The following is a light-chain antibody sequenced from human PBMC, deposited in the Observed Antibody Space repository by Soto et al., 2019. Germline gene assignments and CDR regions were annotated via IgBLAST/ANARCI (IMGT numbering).Light chain of an antibody. V-gene: IGLV2-14*01. CDR2: DVD. J-gene: IGLJ2*01. Sequence: QSVLTQPASVSGSPGQSITISCTGTSSDVGDYKYVSWYQHHPGKAPKLMIYDVDNRPSGVPSRFSGSKSGNTATLTISGLQPEDEADYFCNSHTRSNTLVVFXGGTKVTVL. CDR3: NSHTRSNTLVV. CDR1: SSDVGDYKY.